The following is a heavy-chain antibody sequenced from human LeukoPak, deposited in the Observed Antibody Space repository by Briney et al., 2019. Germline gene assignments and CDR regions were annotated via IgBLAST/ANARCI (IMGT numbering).Heavy chain of an antibody. J-gene: IGHJ1*01. V-gene: IGHV3-23*01. CDR3: AKDSVYYYGSGRGGYFQH. D-gene: IGHD3-10*01. CDR1: GFTFSSYA. Sequence: GGSLRLSCAASGFTFSSYAMSWVRQAPGKGLEWVSAISGSGGSTYYADSVKGRFTISRDNSKNTLYLQMNSLRAEDTAVYYCAKDSVYYYGSGRGGYFQHWGQGTLVTVSS. CDR2: ISGSGGST.